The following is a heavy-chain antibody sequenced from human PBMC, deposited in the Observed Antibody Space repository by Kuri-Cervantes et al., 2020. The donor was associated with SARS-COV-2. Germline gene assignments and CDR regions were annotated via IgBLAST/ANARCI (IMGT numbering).Heavy chain of an antibody. J-gene: IGHJ4*02. V-gene: IGHV3-74*01. Sequence: GESLKISCAASGFTFSSYWMHWVRQAPGKGLVWVSRINSDGSSTSYADSVKGRFTISRDNAKNTLYLQMNSLRAEDTAVYYCAKDPGASGWYGLDYWGQGTLVTVSS. CDR2: INSDGSST. D-gene: IGHD6-13*01. CDR3: AKDPGASGWYGLDY. CDR1: GFTFSSYW.